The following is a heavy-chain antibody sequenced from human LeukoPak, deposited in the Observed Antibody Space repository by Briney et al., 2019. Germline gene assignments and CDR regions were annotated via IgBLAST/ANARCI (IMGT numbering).Heavy chain of an antibody. J-gene: IGHJ4*02. CDR1: GYTLTELS. D-gene: IGHD3-22*01. CDR3: ATDAHQVPRRIYYDSSGLNPFSYFDY. CDR2: FDPEDGET. V-gene: IGHV1-24*01. Sequence: ASVKVSCKVSGYTLTELSMHWVRQAPGKGLEWMGGFDPEDGETIYAQKFQGRVTMTEDTSTDTAYMELSSLRSEDTAVYYCATDAHQVPRRIYYDSSGLNPFSYFDYWGQGTLVTVSS.